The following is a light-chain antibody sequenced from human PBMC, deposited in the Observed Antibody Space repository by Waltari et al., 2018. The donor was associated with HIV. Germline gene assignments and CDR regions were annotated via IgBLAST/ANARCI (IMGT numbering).Light chain of an antibody. CDR2: AAS. CDR1: QSIGNF. V-gene: IGKV1-39*01. Sequence: DIQMNQSPSSLSASVGDRLTMPCRTSQSIGNFLNWYQQGPGKAPKLLIYAASILQSGVPSRFSGSGSGTEYTLTISSLQPEDFATYYCQQSDSIPLTFGPGTKVDIK. J-gene: IGKJ3*01. CDR3: QQSDSIPLT.